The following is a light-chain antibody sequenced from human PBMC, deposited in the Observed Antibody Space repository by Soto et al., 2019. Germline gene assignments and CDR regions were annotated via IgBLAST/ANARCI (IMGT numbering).Light chain of an antibody. CDR2: DAS. CDR1: QDISHY. Sequence: DIQMTQSPSSLSASVGDRVTITCQASQDISHYLNWYQQKPGKAPELLIYDASNLETGVPSRLSGSGSGTDFTFTISSLQPEDIATYYCQQYDNLPIYTFGQGTKLEIK. J-gene: IGKJ2*01. CDR3: QQYDNLPIYT. V-gene: IGKV1-33*01.